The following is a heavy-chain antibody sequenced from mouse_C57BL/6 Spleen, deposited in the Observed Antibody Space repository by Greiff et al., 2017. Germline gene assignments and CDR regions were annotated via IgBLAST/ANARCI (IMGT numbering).Heavy chain of an antibody. CDR1: GYTFPDYY. Sequence: QVQLQQSGAELVRPGASVKLSCKASGYTFPDYYINWVKQRPGQGLEWIARIYPGSGNTYYNEKFKGKATLTAEKSSSTAYKQLSSLTSEDSAVYFWARGDYGGFAYWGQGTLVTVSA. CDR3: ARGDYGGFAY. J-gene: IGHJ3*01. CDR2: IYPGSGNT. V-gene: IGHV1-76*01. D-gene: IGHD2-4*01.